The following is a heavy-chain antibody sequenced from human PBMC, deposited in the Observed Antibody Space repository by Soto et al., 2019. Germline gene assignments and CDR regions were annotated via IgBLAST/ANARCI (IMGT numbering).Heavy chain of an antibody. D-gene: IGHD3-10*01. Sequence: GGSLRLSCAAAGFTFRNYEMNWVRQAPGKGLEWISYISNGASSIEYADSVKGRFTVSRDNAKNLLYLQMASLRVEDTAVYFCGRVSSASGTFGWLDPWGQGTLVTVSS. CDR2: ISNGASSI. CDR1: GFTFRNYE. V-gene: IGHV3-48*03. J-gene: IGHJ5*02. CDR3: GRVSSASGTFGWLDP.